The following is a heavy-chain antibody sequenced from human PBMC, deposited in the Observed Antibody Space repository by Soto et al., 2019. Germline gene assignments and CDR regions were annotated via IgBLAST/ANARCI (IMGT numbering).Heavy chain of an antibody. CDR1: GFTFSSYW. D-gene: IGHD3-22*01. Sequence: GGSLRLSCAASGFTFSSYWMSWVRQAPGKGLEWVANIKQDGSEKYYVDSVKGRFTISRDNAKNSLYLQMNSLRAEDTAVYYCARAAYYYDSSGYYYFDYWGQGTLVTVS. J-gene: IGHJ4*02. CDR3: ARAAYYYDSSGYYYFDY. CDR2: IKQDGSEK. V-gene: IGHV3-7*04.